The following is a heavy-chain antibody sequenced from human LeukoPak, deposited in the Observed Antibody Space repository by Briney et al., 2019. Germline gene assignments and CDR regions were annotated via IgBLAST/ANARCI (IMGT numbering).Heavy chain of an antibody. D-gene: IGHD4-23*01. J-gene: IGHJ6*03. CDR2: INTNTGNP. CDR3: AREMGATDYGGNSVYYYYYYYMDV. CDR1: GYTFTSYA. Sequence: GASVKVSCKASGYTFTSYAMNWVRQAPGQGLEWMGWINTNTGNPTYAQGFTGRFVFSLDTSVSTACLQISSLKAEYTAVYYCAREMGATDYGGNSVYYYYYYYMDVWGKGTTVTVSS. V-gene: IGHV7-4-1*02.